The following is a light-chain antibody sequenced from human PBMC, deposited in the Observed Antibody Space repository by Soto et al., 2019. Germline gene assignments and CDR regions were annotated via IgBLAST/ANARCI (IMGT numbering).Light chain of an antibody. V-gene: IGLV2-8*01. CDR3: TSYGGRDNLI. CDR1: SSDVGAYNY. J-gene: IGLJ2*01. Sequence: QSALTQPASVSGSPGQSITISCTGTSSDVGAYNYVSWYQQHPGKAPKLIISEVNKRPSGVPNRFSGSKSGNTASLTVSGLQAEDEADYYCTSYGGRDNLIFGGGTKLTVL. CDR2: EVN.